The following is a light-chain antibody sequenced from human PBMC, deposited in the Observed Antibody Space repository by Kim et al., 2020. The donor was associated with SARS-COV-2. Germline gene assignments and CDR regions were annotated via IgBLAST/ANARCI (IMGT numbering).Light chain of an antibody. J-gene: IGKJ2*03. Sequence: GSRGSRAPLSGRASQRVRSNLAWYQQKPGQAPRLLIYGASTRATGIPARFSGSGSGTEFSVTISSLQSEDFAVYYCQQYANWPYGFGQGTKLEIK. CDR2: GAS. V-gene: IGKV3-15*01. CDR1: QRVRSN. CDR3: QQYANWPYG.